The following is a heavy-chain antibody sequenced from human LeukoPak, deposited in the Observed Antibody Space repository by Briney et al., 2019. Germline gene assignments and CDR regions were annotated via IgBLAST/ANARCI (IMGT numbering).Heavy chain of an antibody. CDR2: IIPISGTT. V-gene: IGHV1-69*05. D-gene: IGHD6-13*01. J-gene: IGHJ6*03. Sequence: SVTVSCKASGVSFRDYTINWVRQAPGQGLEWMGAIIPISGTTNYAQRLQGRVTLTMDDSATTAFMEMSSLRSEDTAVYYCASRFTARQLVPADYYHMDVWGKGTTVFVSS. CDR1: GVSFRDYT. CDR3: ASRFTARQLVPADYYHMDV.